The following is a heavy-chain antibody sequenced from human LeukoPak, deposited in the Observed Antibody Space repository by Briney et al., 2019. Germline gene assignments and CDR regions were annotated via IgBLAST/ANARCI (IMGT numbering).Heavy chain of an antibody. CDR3: ARMVGLRLGELSFHY. D-gene: IGHD3-16*02. V-gene: IGHV4-31*03. CDR2: IYYSGST. CDR1: GGSISSGGYY. Sequence: SQTLSLTCTVSGGSISSGGYYWSWIRQHPGKGLEWIGYIYYSGSTYYNPSLKCRVTISVDTSKNQFSLKLSSVTAADTAVYYCARMVGLRLGELSFHYWGQGTLVTVSS. J-gene: IGHJ4*02.